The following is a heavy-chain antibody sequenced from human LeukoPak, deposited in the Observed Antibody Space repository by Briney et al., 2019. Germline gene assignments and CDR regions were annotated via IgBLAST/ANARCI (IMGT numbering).Heavy chain of an antibody. J-gene: IGHJ4*02. CDR1: GFTFSSYS. Sequence: GGSLRLSCAASGFTFSSYSMNWVRQAPGKGLEWVSYISSSSSTIYYADSVKGRFTISRDNAKNSLYLQMNSLGAEDTAVYYCARDQAVAGADYWGQGTLVTVSS. V-gene: IGHV3-48*04. CDR3: ARDQAVAGADY. CDR2: ISSSSSTI. D-gene: IGHD6-19*01.